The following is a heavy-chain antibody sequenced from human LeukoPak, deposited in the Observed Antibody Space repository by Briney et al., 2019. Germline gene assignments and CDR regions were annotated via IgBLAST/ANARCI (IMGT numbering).Heavy chain of an antibody. CDR2: IYYSGST. Sequence: SETLSLTCTVSGGSISSSSYYWGWIRQPPGKGLEWIGSIYYSGSTYYNPSLKSRVTISVDTSKNQFPLKLSSVTAADTAVYYCARHFRERSSSGVWFDPWGQGTLVTVSS. CDR1: GGSISSSSYY. CDR3: ARHFRERSSSGVWFDP. V-gene: IGHV4-39*01. D-gene: IGHD6-6*01. J-gene: IGHJ5*02.